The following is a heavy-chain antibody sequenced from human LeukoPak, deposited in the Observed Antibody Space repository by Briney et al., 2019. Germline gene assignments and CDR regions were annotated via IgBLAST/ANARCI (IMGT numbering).Heavy chain of an antibody. J-gene: IGHJ6*02. CDR1: GGSISSYY. CDR3: ARWGAPYYYDSSGYSYYYYGMDV. D-gene: IGHD3-22*01. V-gene: IGHV4-59*01. CDR2: IYYSGST. Sequence: SETLSLTCTVSGGSISSYYWSWIRQPPGKGLEWIGYIYYSGSTNYNPSLKSRVTISVDTSKNQFSLKLSSVTAADTAVYYCARWGAPYYYDSSGYSYYYYGMDVWGQGTTVTVSS.